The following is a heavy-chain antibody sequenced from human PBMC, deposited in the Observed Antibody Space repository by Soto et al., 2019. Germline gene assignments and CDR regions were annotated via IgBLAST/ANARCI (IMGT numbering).Heavy chain of an antibody. CDR3: AHRPFNSAWHDAYDI. V-gene: IGHV2-5*02. CDR2: IYWDDDK. Sequence: SGPSLVNPTETLTLTCTFSGFSLSARGEGVGWIRQPPGKALEWLAIIYWDDDKRYSPSLRTTFTITKDTSKNQVVLTMTNMDPVDTATYFCAHRPFNSAWHDAYDIWGPGTMVTVSS. D-gene: IGHD5-18*01. CDR1: GFSLSARGEG. J-gene: IGHJ3*02.